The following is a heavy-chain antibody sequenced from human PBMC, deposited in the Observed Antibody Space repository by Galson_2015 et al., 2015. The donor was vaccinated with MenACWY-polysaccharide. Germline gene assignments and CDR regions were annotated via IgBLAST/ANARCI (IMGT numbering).Heavy chain of an antibody. CDR3: ARGESGYSYGYFDY. CDR2: TNTGNP. V-gene: IGHV7-4-1*02. D-gene: IGHD5-18*01. Sequence: TNTGNPTYAQGFTGRFVFSLDTSVSTAYLQISSLKAEDTAVYYCARGESGYSYGYFDYWGQGTLVTVSS. J-gene: IGHJ4*02.